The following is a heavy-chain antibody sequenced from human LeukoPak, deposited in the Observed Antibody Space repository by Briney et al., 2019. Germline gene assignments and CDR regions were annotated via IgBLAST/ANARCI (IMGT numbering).Heavy chain of an antibody. V-gene: IGHV1-2*02. CDR3: ARDIVLTGQGGALYLDY. Sequence: GASVKVSCKASEYTFTGYYKHWVRQAPGPGLEWMGWINPNSGGTNYAQKFQGRVTMTRATAISTTYMELHRLRSEDTAMYYCARDIVLTGQGGALYLDYWGQGTLVTVSS. D-gene: IGHD2-8*01. CDR1: EYTFTGYY. CDR2: INPNSGGT. J-gene: IGHJ4*02.